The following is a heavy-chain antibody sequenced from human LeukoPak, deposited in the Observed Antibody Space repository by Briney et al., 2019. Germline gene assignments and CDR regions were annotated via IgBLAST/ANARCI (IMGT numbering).Heavy chain of an antibody. CDR1: GFTFSSYA. J-gene: IGHJ4*02. D-gene: IGHD1-7*01. V-gene: IGHV3-30-3*01. Sequence: GGSLRLSCAASGFTFSSYAMHWVRQAPGKGLEWVAVISYDGSNKYYADSVKGRFTISRDNSKNTLYLQMNSLRAEDTAIYYCARDYWWNYDYWGQGTLVTVSS. CDR3: ARDYWWNYDY. CDR2: ISYDGSNK.